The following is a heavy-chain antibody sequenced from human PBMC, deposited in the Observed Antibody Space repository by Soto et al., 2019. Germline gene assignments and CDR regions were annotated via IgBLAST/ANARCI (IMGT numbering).Heavy chain of an antibody. D-gene: IGHD2-2*02. Sequence: QVLLVESGGGVVQPGRSLRLSCAASGFTFNDYDMHWVRQAPGKGLEWVAVISYDGSDKYYTDSVKGRFTISRDSSKHTLHLQMNSLRAEDTAVYYCARVSGSGIYTLFDYWGQGTLVTVSS. V-gene: IGHV3-30-3*01. CDR3: ARVSGSGIYTLFDY. CDR2: ISYDGSDK. J-gene: IGHJ4*02. CDR1: GFTFNDYD.